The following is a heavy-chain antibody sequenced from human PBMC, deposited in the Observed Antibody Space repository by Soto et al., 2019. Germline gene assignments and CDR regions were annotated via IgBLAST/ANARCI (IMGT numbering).Heavy chain of an antibody. CDR1: GFTFSSYG. Sequence: GSLRLSCAASGFTFSSYGMHWVRQAPGKGLEWVAVISYDGSNKYYADSVKGRFTISRDNSKNTLYLQMNSLRAEETAVYYCAKMSYCSGGSCYSSGPNYYYGMDVWGQGTTVTVSS. D-gene: IGHD2-15*01. J-gene: IGHJ6*02. CDR2: ISYDGSNK. CDR3: AKMSYCSGGSCYSSGPNYYYGMDV. V-gene: IGHV3-30*18.